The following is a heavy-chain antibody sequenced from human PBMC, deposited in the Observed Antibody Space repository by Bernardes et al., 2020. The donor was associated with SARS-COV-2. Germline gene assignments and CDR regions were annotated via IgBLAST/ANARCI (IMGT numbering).Heavy chain of an antibody. V-gene: IGHV3-21*01. CDR3: ARAAYCTNGVCFHFDY. CDR2: ISSSSSYI. J-gene: IGHJ4*02. D-gene: IGHD2-8*01. CDR1: GFTFSSYS. Sequence: GGSLRLSCAASGFTFSSYSMNWVRQAPGKGLEWVSSISSSSSYIYYADSVKGRFTISRDNAKNSLYLQMNSLRAEDTAVYYCARAAYCTNGVCFHFDYWGQGTLVTVSS.